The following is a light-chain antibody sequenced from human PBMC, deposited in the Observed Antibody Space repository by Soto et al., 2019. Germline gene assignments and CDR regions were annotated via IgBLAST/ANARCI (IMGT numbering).Light chain of an antibody. CDR2: AAS. Sequence: DIQMTQSKSSPSASVGDRVTITCRTSQSVSYYLNWYQQKSGEAPKLLIYAASTLQTGVPSRFSGSGSGTDFTLTISSLQPEDFATYYCQESYRSPRTFGQGTRL. V-gene: IGKV1-39*01. CDR1: QSVSYY. CDR3: QESYRSPRT. J-gene: IGKJ5*01.